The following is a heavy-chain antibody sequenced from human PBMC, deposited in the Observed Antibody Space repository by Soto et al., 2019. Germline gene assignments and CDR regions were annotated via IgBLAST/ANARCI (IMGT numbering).Heavy chain of an antibody. CDR2: ISSNGGST. D-gene: IGHD3-3*01. CDR1: GFTFTTYT. J-gene: IGHJ4*02. Sequence: GGSLRLSCAASGFTFTTYTMSWVRQAPGKGLECVSAISSNGGSTSYANSVKGRFTIPRDNSKNTLYLQMGSLRAEDMAVYYCARGEPLQRVFWSGYSPYWGQGTLVTVSS. CDR3: ARGEPLQRVFWSGYSPY. V-gene: IGHV3-64*01.